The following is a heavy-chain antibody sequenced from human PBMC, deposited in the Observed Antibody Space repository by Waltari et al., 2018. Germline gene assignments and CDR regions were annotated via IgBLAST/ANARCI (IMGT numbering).Heavy chain of an antibody. D-gene: IGHD2-21*02. Sequence: EVQLVEAGGGLVQPGGSLRLACAASGFTFSSYDMNWVRQAPGKGLEWVSYISSSGSTIYYADTVKGRFTISRDNAKNSLYLQMNSLRAEDTAVYYCARGIAVVTPDDYWGQGTLVTVSS. CDR3: ARGIAVVTPDDY. J-gene: IGHJ4*02. CDR2: ISSSGSTI. CDR1: GFTFSSYD. V-gene: IGHV3-48*03.